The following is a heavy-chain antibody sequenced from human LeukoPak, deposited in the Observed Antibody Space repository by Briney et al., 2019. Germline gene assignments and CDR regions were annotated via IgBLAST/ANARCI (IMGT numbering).Heavy chain of an antibody. CDR2: IKPDGSEK. CDR1: GFTFSTYW. Sequence: GGSLGLSCAASGFTFSTYWMTWVRQAPGKGLEWEANIKPDGSEKHFADSVKGRFTMSRDNAKNSLYLQMRSLRAEDTAVYYCARRGDYTTRRYYYYYYMDVWGKGTTVTVSS. D-gene: IGHD4-11*01. V-gene: IGHV3-7*01. J-gene: IGHJ6*03. CDR3: ARRGDYTTRRYYYYYYMDV.